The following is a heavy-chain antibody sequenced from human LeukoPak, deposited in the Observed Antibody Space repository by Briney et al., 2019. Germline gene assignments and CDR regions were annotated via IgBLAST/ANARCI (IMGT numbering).Heavy chain of an antibody. V-gene: IGHV4-59*01. Sequence: ASETLSLTCTVSGGSISSYYWSWIRQPPGKGLEWIGYIFYTGSTNYNPSLKSRVTISVLTSKNRFSLKLSSVTAADTAVYFCARGRVSSSTWYSTYYYYFYMDAWGKGTTVTVSS. CDR3: ARGRVSSSTWYSTYYYYFYMDA. D-gene: IGHD1-1*01. CDR2: IFYTGST. J-gene: IGHJ6*03. CDR1: GGSISSYY.